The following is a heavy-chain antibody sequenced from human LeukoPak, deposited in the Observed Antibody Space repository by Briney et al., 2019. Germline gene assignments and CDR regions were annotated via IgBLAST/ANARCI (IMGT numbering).Heavy chain of an antibody. V-gene: IGHV3-66*02. J-gene: IGHJ6*03. CDR1: GFTFSSYP. CDR2: IYSGGST. Sequence: GGSLRLSCAASGFTFSSYPMSWVRQAPGKGLEWVSVIYSGGSTYYADSVKGRFTISRDNSKNTLYLQMNSLRAEDTAVYYCARYYYDSSGYQYYYYYYMDVWGKGTTVTVSS. CDR3: ARYYYDSSGYQYYYYYYMDV. D-gene: IGHD3-22*01.